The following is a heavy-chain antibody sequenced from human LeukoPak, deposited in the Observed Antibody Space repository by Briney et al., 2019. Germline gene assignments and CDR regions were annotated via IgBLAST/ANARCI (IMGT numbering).Heavy chain of an antibody. J-gene: IGHJ4*02. CDR1: GGSISSSSYY. CDR3: ARGLSPGYYHPIDY. V-gene: IGHV4-61*05. Sequence: PSETLSLTCTVSGGSISSSSYYWGWIRQPPGKGLEWIGYIYYSGSTNYNPSLKSRVTISVDTSKNQFSLKLSSVTAADTAVYYCARGLSPGYYHPIDYWGQGTLVTVSS. CDR2: IYYSGST. D-gene: IGHD3-22*01.